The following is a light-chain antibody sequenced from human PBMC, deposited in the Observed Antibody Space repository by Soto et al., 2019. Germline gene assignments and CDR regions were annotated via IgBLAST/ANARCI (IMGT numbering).Light chain of an antibody. CDR2: KAS. V-gene: IGKV1-5*03. Sequence: DIQMTQSPSTLSASVGDRVTITCRASQSISSWLAWYQQKPGKAPKLLIYKASSLESGVPSRFSVSGSGTEFTLTISSLQPDDFATYYCQQYNSSFGPGTKVDIK. J-gene: IGKJ3*01. CDR1: QSISSW. CDR3: QQYNSS.